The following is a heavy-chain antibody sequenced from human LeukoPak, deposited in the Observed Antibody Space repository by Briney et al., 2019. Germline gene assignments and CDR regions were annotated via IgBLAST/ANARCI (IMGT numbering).Heavy chain of an antibody. V-gene: IGHV3-9*01. D-gene: IGHD7-27*01. CDR3: VRDRDENWGLSDFDS. J-gene: IGHJ4*02. CDR2: ISWNSGDI. CDR1: GFTFTDHA. Sequence: PGRSLRLSCTVSGFTFTDHAMHWVRQAPGQGLEWVAAISWNSGDIGYADAVKGRFTISRDNAKNSLFLQMNSLKVDDTAFYYCVRDRDENWGLSDFDSWGRGTLVTVSS.